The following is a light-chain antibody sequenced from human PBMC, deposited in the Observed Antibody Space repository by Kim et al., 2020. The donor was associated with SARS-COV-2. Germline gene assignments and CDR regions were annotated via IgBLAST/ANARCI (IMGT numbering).Light chain of an antibody. CDR1: KLGDKY. V-gene: IGLV3-1*01. CDR3: QAWDSSTVV. Sequence: VSPGQPASLTCSGDKLGDKYACWYQQKPGQSPVLVIYQDSKRPSGIPARFSGSNSGNTATLTISGTQAMDEADYYCQAWDSSTVVFGGGTKLTVL. J-gene: IGLJ2*01. CDR2: QDS.